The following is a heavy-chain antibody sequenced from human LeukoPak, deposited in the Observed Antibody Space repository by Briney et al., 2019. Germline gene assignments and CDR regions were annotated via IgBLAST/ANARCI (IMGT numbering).Heavy chain of an antibody. Sequence: PSYTLSLTCTVSGASLNSGGYYGNWIRPPPGKEPEWVGYIYYSGSTNYSRSLKSRVTISVDTSKNQFSLKLTSVTAADTAVYYCAREGWDLWGRGTLVTVSS. CDR2: IYYSGST. J-gene: IGHJ2*01. V-gene: IGHV4-61*08. CDR1: GASLNSGGYY. CDR3: AREGWDL. D-gene: IGHD2-15*01.